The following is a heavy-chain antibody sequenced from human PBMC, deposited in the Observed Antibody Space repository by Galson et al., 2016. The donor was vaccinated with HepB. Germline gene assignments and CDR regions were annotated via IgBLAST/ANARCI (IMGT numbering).Heavy chain of an antibody. CDR2: IYHSGST. J-gene: IGHJ4*02. V-gene: IGHV4-4*02. Sequence: SETLSLTCAVSSGSISSTNWWNWVRQPPGKGLEWIGEIYHSGSTKYNPSLKSRVSISEDKSKNQFSLNLTSVTTADTAVYYCAMRRAYCSGDCSLDNWGQGTLVTVSS. CDR3: AMRRAYCSGDCSLDN. CDR1: SGSISSTNW. D-gene: IGHD2-21*02.